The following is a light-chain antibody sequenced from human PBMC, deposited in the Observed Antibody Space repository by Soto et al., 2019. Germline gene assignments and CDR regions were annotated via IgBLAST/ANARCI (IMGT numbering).Light chain of an antibody. CDR3: SSFTNSILV. Sequence: SALTQPASVSGSPGQSITISCPGTTSDVGSHNFVSWYQQLPGKAPKLLLYEVTNRPSGTSNRFSGSKSGNTASLTISGLQAEDEADYYCSSFTNSILVFGGGTKLTVL. CDR1: TSDVGSHNF. CDR2: EVT. J-gene: IGLJ3*02. V-gene: IGLV2-14*01.